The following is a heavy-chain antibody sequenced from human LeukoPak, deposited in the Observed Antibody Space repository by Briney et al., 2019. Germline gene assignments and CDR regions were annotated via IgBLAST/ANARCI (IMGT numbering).Heavy chain of an antibody. D-gene: IGHD2-2*01. Sequence: GGSLRLSCAASGFTFSDYYMSWIRQAPGKGLEWVSYISSSSSYTNYADSVKGRFTISRDNAKNSPYLQMNSLRAEDTAVYYCARSGYCSSTSCYYYFDYWGQGTLVTVSS. CDR3: ARSGYCSSTSCYYYFDY. CDR1: GFTFSDYY. V-gene: IGHV3-11*03. CDR2: ISSSSSYT. J-gene: IGHJ4*02.